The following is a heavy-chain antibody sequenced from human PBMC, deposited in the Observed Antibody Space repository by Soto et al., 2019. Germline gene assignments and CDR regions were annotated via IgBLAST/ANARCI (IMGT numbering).Heavy chain of an antibody. J-gene: IGHJ6*02. CDR1: GFTFSSYA. Sequence: GGSLRLSCAASGFTFSSYAMHWVRQAPGKGLEWVAVISYDGSNKYYADSVKGRFTISRDNSKNTLYLQMNSLRAEDTAVYYCARALSSSWEYYYYYGMDVWGQGTTVTVSS. CDR3: ARALSSSWEYYYYYGMDV. D-gene: IGHD6-13*01. V-gene: IGHV3-30-3*01. CDR2: ISYDGSNK.